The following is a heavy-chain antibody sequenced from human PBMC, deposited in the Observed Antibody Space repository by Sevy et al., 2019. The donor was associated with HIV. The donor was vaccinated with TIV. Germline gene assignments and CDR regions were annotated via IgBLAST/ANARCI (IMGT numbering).Heavy chain of an antibody. V-gene: IGHV1-69*13. CDR3: ARGRAAAEHDLNYYYYYGMDV. CDR2: IIPIFGTA. D-gene: IGHD6-13*01. Sequence: ASVKVSCKASGGTFSSYAISWVRQAPGQGLEWMGGIIPIFGTANYAQKFQGRVTITADESTSTAYMELSSLRSEDTAVYYCARGRAAAEHDLNYYYYYGMDVWGQGTTVTVS. CDR1: GGTFSSYA. J-gene: IGHJ6*02.